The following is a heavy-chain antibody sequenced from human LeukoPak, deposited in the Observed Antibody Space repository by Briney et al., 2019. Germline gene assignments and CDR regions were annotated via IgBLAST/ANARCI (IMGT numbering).Heavy chain of an antibody. D-gene: IGHD2-21*02. CDR3: ARESYCGGDCPTSHDAFDI. V-gene: IGHV3-30-3*01. J-gene: IGHJ3*02. Sequence: GGSLRLSCAASGFTFSSYAVHWVRQAPGKGLEWVAVISYDGSNKYYADSVKGRFTISRDNSKNTLYLQMNSLRAEDTAVYYCARESYCGGDCPTSHDAFDIWGQGTMVTVSS. CDR2: ISYDGSNK. CDR1: GFTFSSYA.